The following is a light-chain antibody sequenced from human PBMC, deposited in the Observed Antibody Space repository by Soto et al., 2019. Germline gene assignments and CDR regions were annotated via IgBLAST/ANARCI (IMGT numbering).Light chain of an antibody. CDR3: QLHSDSPPLT. CDR2: EAD. J-gene: IGKJ4*01. Sequence: EVVLTQSPATLSLSPGDRATLSCRASQSVFGYLSWYQHNPGQAPMLLIYEADKRATGVTAWLSGSGSETAFSLSISSRAPADFAVYYCQLHSDSPPLTFGGGTKVEIK. CDR1: QSVFGY. V-gene: IGKV3-11*01.